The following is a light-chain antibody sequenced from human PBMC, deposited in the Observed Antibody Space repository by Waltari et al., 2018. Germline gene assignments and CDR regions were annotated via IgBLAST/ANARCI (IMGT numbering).Light chain of an antibody. J-gene: IGKJ1*01. CDR1: QSISTW. Sequence: DTQMTQSPSMLSASVGDRFTITCRASQSISTWLAWYQQKPGKAPKLLIYKASALESGVPSRFTGSGSGTEFTLTISSLQPDDFATYYCQHYNSYTWTFGQGTKVEIK. CDR2: KAS. CDR3: QHYNSYTWT. V-gene: IGKV1-5*03.